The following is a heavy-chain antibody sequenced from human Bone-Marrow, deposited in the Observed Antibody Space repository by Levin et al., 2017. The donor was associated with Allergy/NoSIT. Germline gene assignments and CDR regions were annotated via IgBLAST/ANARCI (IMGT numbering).Heavy chain of an antibody. CDR3: ARDPGLLRLGEPYGMDV. Sequence: GESLKISCAASGFTFSDYYMSWIRQAPGKGLEWVSYISSSGSTIYYADSVKGRFTISRDNAKNSLYLQMNSLRAEDTAVYYCARDPGLLRLGEPYGMDVWGQGTTVTVSS. CDR2: ISSSGSTI. CDR1: GFTFSDYY. J-gene: IGHJ6*02. V-gene: IGHV3-11*01. D-gene: IGHD3-16*01.